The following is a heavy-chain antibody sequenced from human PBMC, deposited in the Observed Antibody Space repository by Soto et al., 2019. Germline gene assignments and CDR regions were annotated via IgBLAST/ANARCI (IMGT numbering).Heavy chain of an antibody. CDR3: ARPGTYDFWTSFYY. D-gene: IGHD3-3*01. CDR2: INAGNGNT. Sequence: QVQLVQSGAEEKKPGASVKVSCKASGYTFTSYAMHWVRQAPGQRLEWMGWINAGNGNTKYSQKFQGRVTITRDTSAITAHMGLSSLRSEDTAVYYCARPGTYDFWTSFYYWGQGTLVIVSS. CDR1: GYTFTSYA. V-gene: IGHV1-3*05. J-gene: IGHJ4*02.